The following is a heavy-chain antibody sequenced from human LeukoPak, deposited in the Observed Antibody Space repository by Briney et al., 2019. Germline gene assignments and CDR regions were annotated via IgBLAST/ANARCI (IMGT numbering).Heavy chain of an antibody. J-gene: IGHJ3*02. Sequence: KSSETLSLTRTVSGGSISTYYWSWIRQPPGKGLEWIGHVQYSGNTNYNPSLKSRVTISVDTSKNQFSLKVSSVTAADTAVYYCAREPYYYDSSGYPDRDDAFDIWGQGTMVTVSS. D-gene: IGHD3-22*01. CDR2: VQYSGNT. CDR1: GGSISTYY. CDR3: AREPYYYDSSGYPDRDDAFDI. V-gene: IGHV4-59*01.